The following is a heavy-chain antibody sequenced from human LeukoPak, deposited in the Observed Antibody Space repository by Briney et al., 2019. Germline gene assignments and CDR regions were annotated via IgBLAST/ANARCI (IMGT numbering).Heavy chain of an antibody. CDR2: ISAYNGNT. CDR1: GYTFTIYG. V-gene: IGHV1-18*01. CDR3: ASTAAAGYFDY. J-gene: IGHJ4*02. Sequence: VTVSCTASGYTFTIYGISWVRQAPGQGLEGMGWISAYNGNTNYAQKLQGRVTTTTHTSTSTAYMELRSLRSDDTAVYYCASTAAAGYFDYWGQGTLVTVSS. D-gene: IGHD6-13*01.